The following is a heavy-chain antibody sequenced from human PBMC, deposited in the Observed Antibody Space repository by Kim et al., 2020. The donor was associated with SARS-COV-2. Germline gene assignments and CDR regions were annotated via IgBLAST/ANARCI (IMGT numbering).Heavy chain of an antibody. CDR1: GVSISSSAYY. CDR2: IYYSGST. V-gene: IGHV4-39*01. J-gene: IGHJ3*02. D-gene: IGHD6-13*01. CDR3: ARHVDSSSSKAFDI. Sequence: SETLSLTCTVSGVSISSSAYYWGWIRQPPGKGLEWIGSIYYSGSTYYNPSLKSRVTISVDTSKNQFSLKLSSMTAADTAVYYCARHVDSSSSKAFDIWGQGKMVTGSS.